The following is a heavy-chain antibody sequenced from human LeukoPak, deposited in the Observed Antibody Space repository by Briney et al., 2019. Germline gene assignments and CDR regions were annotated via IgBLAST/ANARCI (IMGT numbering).Heavy chain of an antibody. V-gene: IGHV3-21*01. CDR1: GFTFISYT. J-gene: IGHJ3*02. Sequence: PGGSLRLSCAASGFTFISYTMNWVRQAPGKGLEWVSSISSSSSYIYYADSVKGRFTISRDNSKNTLYLQMNSLRAEDTAVYYCARDDRSGWYMVHDAFDIWGQGTMVTVSS. CDR2: ISSSSSYI. D-gene: IGHD6-19*01. CDR3: ARDDRSGWYMVHDAFDI.